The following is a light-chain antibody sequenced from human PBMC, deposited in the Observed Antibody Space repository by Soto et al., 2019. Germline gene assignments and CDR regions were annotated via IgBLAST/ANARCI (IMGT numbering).Light chain of an antibody. CDR1: QSGTNSF. CDR3: QQYVSSPLA. Sequence: EIVLAQSPGTLSLSPGERATLSCRASQSGTNSFLAWYQQKPGQAPRLLISGASRRATGIPDRFTGSGSGTDFTLTISRLEPEDFAVDYCQQYVSSPLAFGQGTKVEI. J-gene: IGKJ1*01. V-gene: IGKV3-20*01. CDR2: GAS.